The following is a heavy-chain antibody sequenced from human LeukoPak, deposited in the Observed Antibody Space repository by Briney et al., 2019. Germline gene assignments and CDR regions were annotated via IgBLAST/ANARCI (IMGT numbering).Heavy chain of an antibody. V-gene: IGHV4-30-2*01. D-gene: IGHD3-10*01. CDR2: IYHSGST. CDR1: GVSISSGGYS. CDR3: ARVWFGESLWSAFDI. J-gene: IGHJ3*02. Sequence: KPSQTLSLTCAVSGVSISSGGYSWSWIRQPPGKGLEWIGYIYHSGSTYYNPSLKSRVTISVDRSKNQFSLKLSSVTAADTAVYYCARVWFGESLWSAFDIWGQGTLVTVSS.